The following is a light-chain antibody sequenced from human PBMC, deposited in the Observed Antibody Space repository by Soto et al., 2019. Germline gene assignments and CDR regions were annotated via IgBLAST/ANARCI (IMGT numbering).Light chain of an antibody. CDR1: QSLSSSY. V-gene: IGKV3-20*01. Sequence: ETVLTQSPGTLSLSPGERATLSCRASQSLSSSYLAWYQQKPGQAPRLLIYGASSRATGIPDRFSGSGSGTDFTLTISRLEPEDFAVYYCQRYGSSPTWTFGQGTKVDIK. CDR2: GAS. CDR3: QRYGSSPTWT. J-gene: IGKJ1*01.